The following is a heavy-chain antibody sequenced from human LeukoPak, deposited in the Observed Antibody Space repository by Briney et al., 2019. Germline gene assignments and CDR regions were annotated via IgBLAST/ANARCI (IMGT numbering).Heavy chain of an antibody. D-gene: IGHD6-13*01. Sequence: GGSLRLSCAASGFTLSDYYMSWIRQAPGKGLEWVSYISSSGSTICYADSVKGRFTISRDNAKNSLYLQMNSLRAEDTAVYYCARSPPSGSGWYVDWFDPWGQGTLVTVSS. V-gene: IGHV3-11*01. CDR1: GFTLSDYY. CDR2: ISSSGSTI. J-gene: IGHJ5*02. CDR3: ARSPPSGSGWYVDWFDP.